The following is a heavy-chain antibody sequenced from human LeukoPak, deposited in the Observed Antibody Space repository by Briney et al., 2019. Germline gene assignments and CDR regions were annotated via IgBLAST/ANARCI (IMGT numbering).Heavy chain of an antibody. V-gene: IGHV4-31*03. CDR1: GGSISSGGYY. CDR3: AGTNYYDSSDAFDI. Sequence: PSETLSLTCTVSGGSISSGGYYWSWIRQHPGKGLEWIGYIYYSGSTYYNPSLKSRLTISVDTSKNQFSLKLSSVTAADTAVYYCAGTNYYDSSDAFDIWGQGTMVTVSS. J-gene: IGHJ3*02. D-gene: IGHD3-22*01. CDR2: IYYSGST.